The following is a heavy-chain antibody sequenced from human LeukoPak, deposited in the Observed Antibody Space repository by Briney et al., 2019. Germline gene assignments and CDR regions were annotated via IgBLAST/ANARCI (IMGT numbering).Heavy chain of an antibody. D-gene: IGHD4-17*01. CDR1: GGSISSYY. CDR3: AAMTTVTMYSYFFDS. V-gene: IGHV4-59*01. J-gene: IGHJ4*02. CDR2: IYYSGST. Sequence: TPSETLSLTCTVSGGSISSYYWSWIRQPPGKGLEWIGYIYYSGSTNYNPSLKSRVTISVDTSKNQFSLKLTSVTAADTAIYYCAAMTTVTMYSYFFDSWGQGTLLTVSS.